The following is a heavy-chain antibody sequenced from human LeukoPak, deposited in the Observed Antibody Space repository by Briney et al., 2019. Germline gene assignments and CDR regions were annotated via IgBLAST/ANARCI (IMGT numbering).Heavy chain of an antibody. J-gene: IGHJ4*02. CDR3: ARDWLADN. CDR1: GFTFSSYA. Sequence: PGGSLRLSCAVSGFTFSSYAMHWVRQAPGKGLEWVTSISYHGSDKFYADSVKGRFAVSRDNSKNMLYLQMDSLIPEDTAVYYRARDWLADNWGQGTLVTVSS. V-gene: IGHV3-30*09. CDR2: ISYHGSDK. D-gene: IGHD3-10*01.